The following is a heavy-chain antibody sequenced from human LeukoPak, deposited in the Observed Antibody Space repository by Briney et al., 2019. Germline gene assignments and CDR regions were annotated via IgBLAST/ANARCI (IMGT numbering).Heavy chain of an antibody. D-gene: IGHD6-13*01. CDR2: TYYRSKWYN. J-gene: IGHJ4*02. V-gene: IGHV6-1*01. CDR1: GDSVSTNSAA. CDR3: ARDRDSSSWPYYFDY. Sequence: SQTLSLTCAISGDSVSTNSAAWNWIRQSPSRGLEWLGRTYYRSKWYNDYAASVKSRISINPDTSKSQFSLELNSVTPEDTAVYYCARDRDSSSWPYYFDYWGQGTLVTVSS.